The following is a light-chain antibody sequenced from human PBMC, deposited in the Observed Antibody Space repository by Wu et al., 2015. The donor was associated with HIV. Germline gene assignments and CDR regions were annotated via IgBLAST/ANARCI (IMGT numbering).Light chain of an antibody. V-gene: IGKV1-9*01. CDR1: QGISSY. CDR3: QQVNGYPLT. CDR2: AAS. Sequence: DIQLTQSPSFLSVSIGDRVTITCRASQGISSYLAWYQQQPGKALKLLIYAASTLQSGVPSRFSGSGSGTEFTLTISSLQPEDFATYYCQQVNGYPLTFGGGTKVEIK. J-gene: IGKJ4*01.